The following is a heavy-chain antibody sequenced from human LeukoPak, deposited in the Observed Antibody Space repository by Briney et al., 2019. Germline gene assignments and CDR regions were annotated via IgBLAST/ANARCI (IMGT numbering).Heavy chain of an antibody. Sequence: SETLSLTCAVYGGSFSGYYWSWIRQPPGKGLEWIGEINHNGSTNYNPSLKSRVTISVDTSKNQFSLKLSSVTAADTAVYYCARGPPIAAAAYFDYWGQGTLVTVSS. V-gene: IGHV4-34*01. CDR3: ARGPPIAAAAYFDY. CDR2: INHNGST. CDR1: GGSFSGYY. D-gene: IGHD6-13*01. J-gene: IGHJ4*02.